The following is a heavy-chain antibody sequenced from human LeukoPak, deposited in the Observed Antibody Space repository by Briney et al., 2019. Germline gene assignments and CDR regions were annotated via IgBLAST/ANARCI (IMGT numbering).Heavy chain of an antibody. CDR3: TREGVRSSCYDY. CDR1: GGNFSSYA. V-gene: IGHV1-69*01. CDR2: IIPIFGAA. D-gene: IGHD6-13*01. Sequence: GASVKVSCKASGGNFSSYAISWGRQAPGQGHDWMGGIIPIFGAANYAQKFQGGVTITADACTGAAYMGRGSLSADDADADYGTREGVRSSCYDYRGQGTLGPVSS. J-gene: IGHJ4*02.